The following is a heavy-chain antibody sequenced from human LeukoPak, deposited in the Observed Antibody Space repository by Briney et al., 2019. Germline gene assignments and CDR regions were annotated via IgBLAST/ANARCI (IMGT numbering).Heavy chain of an antibody. CDR3: ARVGRYWGGNYFDY. CDR1: GYTFTGYY. CDR2: INPNSGGT. Sequence: SVKVSCKASGYTFTGYYMHWVRHAPGQGLEWMGWINPNSGGTNYAQKFQGRVTMTRDTSISTAYMELSRLRSDDTAVYYCARVGRYWGGNYFDYWGQGTLVTVSS. V-gene: IGHV1-2*02. J-gene: IGHJ4*02. D-gene: IGHD2-21*01.